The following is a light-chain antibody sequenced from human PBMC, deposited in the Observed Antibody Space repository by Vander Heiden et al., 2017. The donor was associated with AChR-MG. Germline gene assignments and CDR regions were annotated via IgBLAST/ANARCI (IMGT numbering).Light chain of an antibody. Sequence: EIVLTQSPGTLSLSPGEGATLSCRASQNIFSYLAWYQQKPGQAPRLVIFDASKRATGIPARFSGSGYGTDFTLTISGLEPEDFAVYFCQHRNKLGGGTKVEIK. CDR3: QHRNK. J-gene: IGKJ4*01. CDR2: DAS. CDR1: QNIFSY. V-gene: IGKV3-11*01.